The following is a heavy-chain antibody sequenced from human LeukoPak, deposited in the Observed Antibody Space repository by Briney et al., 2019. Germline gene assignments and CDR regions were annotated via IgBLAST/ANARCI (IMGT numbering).Heavy chain of an antibody. CDR2: IVPIFGTA. CDR3: ARTTYYYDSSGYYPH. J-gene: IGHJ4*02. Sequence: SVKVSCKASGGTFSSYAISWVRQAPGQGLEWMGGIVPIFGTANYAQKFQGRVTITADESTSTAYMELSSLRSEDTAVYYCARTTYYYDSSGYYPHWGQGTLVTVSS. V-gene: IGHV1-69*01. CDR1: GGTFSSYA. D-gene: IGHD3-22*01.